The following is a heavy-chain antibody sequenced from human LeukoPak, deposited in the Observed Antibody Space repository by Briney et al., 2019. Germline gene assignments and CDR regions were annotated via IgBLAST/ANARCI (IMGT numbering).Heavy chain of an antibody. Sequence: ASVKVSCKASGGTFSSYAISWVRQAPGQGLERMGRIIPIFGTANYAQKFQGRVTITTDESTSTAYMELSSLRSEDTAVYYCAVPRDGYNNDYWGQGTLVTVSS. V-gene: IGHV1-69*05. CDR2: IIPIFGTA. J-gene: IGHJ4*02. D-gene: IGHD5-24*01. CDR3: AVPRDGYNNDY. CDR1: GGTFSSYA.